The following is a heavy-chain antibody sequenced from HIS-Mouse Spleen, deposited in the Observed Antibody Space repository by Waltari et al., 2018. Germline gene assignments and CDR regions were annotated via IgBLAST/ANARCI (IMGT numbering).Heavy chain of an antibody. D-gene: IGHD6-19*01. CDR2: ISGSGGST. V-gene: IGHV3-23*04. Sequence: VQLVESGGGVVQPGRSLGLSCAASGFTFSSYAMSWVRPGPGKGLEWVSAISGSGGSTYYADSVKGRFTISRDNSKNTLYLQMNSLRAEDTAVYYCAKDKYSSGWFSNWFDPWGQGTLVTVSS. J-gene: IGHJ5*02. CDR3: AKDKYSSGWFSNWFDP. CDR1: GFTFSSYA.